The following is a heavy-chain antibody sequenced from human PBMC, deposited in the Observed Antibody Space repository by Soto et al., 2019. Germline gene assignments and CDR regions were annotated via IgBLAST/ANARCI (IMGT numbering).Heavy chain of an antibody. J-gene: IGHJ6*02. D-gene: IGHD3-10*01. CDR2: IYSGGST. CDR1: GFTVSSNY. Sequence: GGSLRLSCAASGFTVSSNYMSWVRQAPGKGLEWVSVIYSGGSTYYADSVKGRFTISRHNSKNTLYLQMNSLRAEDTAVYYCARDVATMVRGVRHYGMDVWGQGITVTVCS. V-gene: IGHV3-53*04. CDR3: ARDVATMVRGVRHYGMDV.